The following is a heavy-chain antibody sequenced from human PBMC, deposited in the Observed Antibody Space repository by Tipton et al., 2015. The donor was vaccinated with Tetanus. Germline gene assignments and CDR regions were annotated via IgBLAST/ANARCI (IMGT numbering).Heavy chain of an antibody. V-gene: IGHV4-39*02. J-gene: IGHJ5*02. CDR2: IYFQGST. CDR3: ARHLYGYWFDP. D-gene: IGHD2/OR15-2a*01. CDR1: GASISDKKYY. Sequence: TLSLTCTVSGASISDKKYYWGWIRQAPGKGLEWIESIYFQGSTYYSPSLKSRLTIDVDTSENLFSLRLTSVTAADTAVYYCARHLYGYWFDPWGQGALVSVSS.